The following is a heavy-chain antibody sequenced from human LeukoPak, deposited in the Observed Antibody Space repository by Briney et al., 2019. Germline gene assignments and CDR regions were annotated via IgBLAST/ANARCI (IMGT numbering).Heavy chain of an antibody. CDR3: VTSTGQQFIPYDY. D-gene: IGHD6-13*01. J-gene: IGHJ4*02. CDR1: GFNVSSNY. Sequence: GGSLRLSCAASGFNVSSNYMTWLRQAPGKGLEWVSLIYGADAAYYAESVRGRFMISRDNLKNTLFLQMNSLRVEDTAVYYCVTSTGQQFIPYDYWGQGTHVTVSS. V-gene: IGHV3-66*02. CDR2: IYGADAA.